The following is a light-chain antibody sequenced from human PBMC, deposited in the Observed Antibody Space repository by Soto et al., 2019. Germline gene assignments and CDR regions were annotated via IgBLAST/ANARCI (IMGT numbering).Light chain of an antibody. J-gene: IGLJ1*01. Sequence: QSALTQPASVSASPGQSITISCTGASSDVGGYNYVSWYQQYPGKAPKLMIYEVSNRPSGISNRLSGSKSGNTASLTISGLQAEDEADYYCASYTSSTTYVFGTGTKLTVL. CDR1: SSDVGGYNY. CDR3: ASYTSSTTYV. CDR2: EVS. V-gene: IGLV2-14*01.